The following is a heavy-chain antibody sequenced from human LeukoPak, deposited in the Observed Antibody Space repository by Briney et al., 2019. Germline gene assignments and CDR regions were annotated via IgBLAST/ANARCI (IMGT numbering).Heavy chain of an antibody. CDR2: YSGST. J-gene: IGHJ4*02. D-gene: IGHD4-17*01. CDR3: ARFLTTVTTVGIANYFDN. V-gene: IGHV4-59*08. Sequence: YSGSTKYNPSLKSRVTISVDTSKNQFSLKLSSVTAADTAIYYCARFLTTVTTVGIANYFDNWGQGTLVTVSS.